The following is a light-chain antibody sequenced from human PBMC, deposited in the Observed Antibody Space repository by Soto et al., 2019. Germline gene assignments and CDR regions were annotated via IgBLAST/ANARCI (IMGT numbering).Light chain of an antibody. CDR3: SSYVVSYNWV. J-gene: IGLJ3*02. CDR2: QVT. V-gene: IGLV2-8*01. CDR1: SSDVGAYDY. Sequence: QSALTQPPSASGSPGQSVTISCTGTSSDVGAYDYVSWLQQHPGKAPKLIIYQVTKRPSGVPDRFSGSKSGNTASLTVSGLQAEDEADYFCSSYVVSYNWVFGGGTKVTVL.